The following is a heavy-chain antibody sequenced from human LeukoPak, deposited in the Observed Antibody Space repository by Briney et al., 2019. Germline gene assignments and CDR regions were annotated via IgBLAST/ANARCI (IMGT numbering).Heavy chain of an antibody. J-gene: IGHJ4*02. CDR3: AREGSGLPFDY. CDR2: INPSGGST. CDR1: GYTFTSYY. V-gene: IGHV1-46*01. Sequence: ASVKVSCKTSGYTFTSYYMHWVRQAPGQGLEWMGIINPSGGSTSYAQKFQGRVTMTRDTSTSTVYMELSSLRSEDTAVYYCAREGSGLPFDYWGQGTLVTVSS. D-gene: IGHD6-19*01.